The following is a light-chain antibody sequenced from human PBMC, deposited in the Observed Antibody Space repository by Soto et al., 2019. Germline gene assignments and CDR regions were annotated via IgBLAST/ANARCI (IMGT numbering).Light chain of an antibody. V-gene: IGLV2-8*01. CDR3: SSYAGSNVV. CDR1: SSDVGVYNY. J-gene: IGLJ2*01. CDR2: EVS. Sequence: QSALTQPPSASGSPGQSVTISCTGTSSDVGVYNYVSWYQQHPGKAPKLMIYEVSKRPSGVPDRFSGSKSGNTASLTVSGLQAEDEPDYYCSSYAGSNVVFGGGTKLTVL.